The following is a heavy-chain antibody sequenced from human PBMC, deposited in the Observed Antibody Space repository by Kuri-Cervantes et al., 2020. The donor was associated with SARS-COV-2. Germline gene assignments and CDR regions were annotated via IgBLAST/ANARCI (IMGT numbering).Heavy chain of an antibody. V-gene: IGHV3-7*03. CDR2: IKQDGSEK. CDR1: GFTFSSYW. Sequence: GGSLRLSCAASGFTFSSYWMSWVRQAPGKGLEWVANIKQDGSEKYYVDSVKGRFTISRDNAKNSLYLQMNSLRAEDTALYYWARVGDSSSWRGGPDYWGQGTPVTVSS. D-gene: IGHD6-13*01. CDR3: ARVGDSSSWRGGPDY. J-gene: IGHJ4*02.